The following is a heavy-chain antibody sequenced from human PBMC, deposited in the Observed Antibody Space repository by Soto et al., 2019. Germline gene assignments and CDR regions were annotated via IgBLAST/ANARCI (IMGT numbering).Heavy chain of an antibody. D-gene: IGHD4-4*01. CDR1: GGSVSSGSYY. CDR2: IYYSGST. Sequence: PSETLSLTCTVSGGSVSSGSYYWSWIRQPPGKGLEWIGYIYYSGSTNYNPSLKSRVTISVDTSKNQFSLKLSSVTAADTAVYYCARAVQTTVTTSSWDFDYWGQGTLVTVSS. CDR3: ARAVQTTVTTSSWDFDY. J-gene: IGHJ4*02. V-gene: IGHV4-61*01.